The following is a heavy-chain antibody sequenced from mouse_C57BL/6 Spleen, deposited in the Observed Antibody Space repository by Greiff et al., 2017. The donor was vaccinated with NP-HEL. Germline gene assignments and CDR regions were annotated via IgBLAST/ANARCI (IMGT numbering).Heavy chain of an antibody. CDR1: GFTFSSYG. CDR3: ARGRDVAFDY. V-gene: IGHV5-6*01. Sequence: EVQLMESGGDLVKPGGSLKLSCAASGFTFSSYGMSWVRQTPDKRLEWVATISSGGSYTYYPDSVKGRFTISRDNAKNTLYLQMSSLKSEDTAMYYCARGRDVAFDYWGQGTTLTVSS. J-gene: IGHJ2*01. D-gene: IGHD1-1*01. CDR2: ISSGGSYT.